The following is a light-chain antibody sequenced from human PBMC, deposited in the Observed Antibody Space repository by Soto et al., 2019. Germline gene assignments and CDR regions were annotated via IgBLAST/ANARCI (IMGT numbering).Light chain of an antibody. CDR1: QSLLHSNGYNY. CDR2: LGS. V-gene: IGKV2-28*01. Sequence: DIVMTQSPLSLPVTPGEPASISCRSSQSLLHSNGYNYLDWYLQKPGQSPQLLIYLGSNRASGVPDRFSGSGSGTDFTLKISRVEAEDVGVYYCMQALQTPSTFGPGTTVDIK. CDR3: MQALQTPST. J-gene: IGKJ3*01.